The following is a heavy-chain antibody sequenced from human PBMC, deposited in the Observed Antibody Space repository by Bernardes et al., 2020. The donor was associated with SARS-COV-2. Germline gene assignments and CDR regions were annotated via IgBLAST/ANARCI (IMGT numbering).Heavy chain of an antibody. V-gene: IGHV1-46*01. Sequence: ASVKVSCKASENTYTTYFVHWVRQAPGQGLEWMALINPSGGVTNYAQKFQGRVTVSRDTSTSTVYLGLSSLRSEDTAIYYCLTSNWNALGDAFDIWGQGTMVTVSS. CDR2: INPSGGVT. J-gene: IGHJ3*02. D-gene: IGHD1-1*01. CDR3: LTSNWNALGDAFDI. CDR1: ENTYTTYF.